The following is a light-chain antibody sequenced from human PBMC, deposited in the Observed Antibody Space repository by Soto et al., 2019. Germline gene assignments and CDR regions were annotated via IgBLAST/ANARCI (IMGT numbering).Light chain of an antibody. CDR2: GAS. J-gene: IGKJ1*01. V-gene: IGKV3-20*01. Sequence: EIRLTQSAGTLSLSPGERATLSCRASQSVSSSYLAWYQQKPGQAPRLLIYGASSRATGIPDRFSGSGSGTDFTLTISRLEPEDFAVYYCQQYGSSPRTFGQGTKVDIK. CDR1: QSVSSSY. CDR3: QQYGSSPRT.